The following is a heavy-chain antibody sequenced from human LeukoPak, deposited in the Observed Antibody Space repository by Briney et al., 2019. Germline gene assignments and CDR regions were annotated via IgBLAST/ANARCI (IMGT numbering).Heavy chain of an antibody. D-gene: IGHD6-13*01. J-gene: IGHJ4*02. V-gene: IGHV4-34*01. CDR2: INHSGST. Sequence: SETLSLTCVVYGGSFSGYYWSWIRQPPGKGLEWIGEINHSGSTNYNPSLKSRVTISVDTSKNQFSLKLSSVTAADTAVYYCARDLRRIAAAVGGPYFDYWGQGTLVTVS. CDR3: ARDLRRIAAAVGGPYFDY. CDR1: GGSFSGYY.